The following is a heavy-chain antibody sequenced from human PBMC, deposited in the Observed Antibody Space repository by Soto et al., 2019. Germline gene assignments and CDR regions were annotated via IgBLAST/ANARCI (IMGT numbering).Heavy chain of an antibody. J-gene: IGHJ6*02. CDR3: ARSQGSSTSLEIYYYYYYGMDV. CDR2: IIPITGTA. CDR1: GGTFCSYA. Sequence: QVQLVQSGAEVKKHGSSVKVSCKASGGTFCSYAISWVRQAPGQGLEWMGGIIPITGTANYAQKFQGRVTIAADESTSTAYMELSSLRSEDTAVYYCARSQGSSTSLEIYYYYYYGMDVWGQGTTVTVSS. D-gene: IGHD2-2*01. V-gene: IGHV1-69*01.